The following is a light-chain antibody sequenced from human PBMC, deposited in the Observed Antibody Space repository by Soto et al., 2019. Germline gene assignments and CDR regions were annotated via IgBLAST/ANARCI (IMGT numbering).Light chain of an antibody. CDR1: QSISSW. V-gene: IGKV1-5*01. CDR2: DAS. J-gene: IGKJ1*01. CDR3: QHYNNYLWT. Sequence: DIQMTQSPSSLSASVGDRVTITCRASQSISSWLAWYQQKPGTAPKVLIYDASSLQSGVPSRFSGSGSGTEFTLTISSLQPDDFATYYCQHYNNYLWTFGQGTKVDTK.